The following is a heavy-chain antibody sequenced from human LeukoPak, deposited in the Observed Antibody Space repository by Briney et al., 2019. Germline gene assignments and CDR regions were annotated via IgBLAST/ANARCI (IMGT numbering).Heavy chain of an antibody. V-gene: IGHV3-7*04. J-gene: IGHJ4*02. Sequence: GGSLRLSCAASGFTSSSYWMSWVRQAPGKGLEWVANIKQDGSEKHYVDSVKGRFTISRDNAKNSLYLQMNSLRAEDTAVYYCARGDTAPGYWGQGTLVTVSS. CDR2: IKQDGSEK. CDR1: GFTSSSYW. D-gene: IGHD5-18*01. CDR3: ARGDTAPGY.